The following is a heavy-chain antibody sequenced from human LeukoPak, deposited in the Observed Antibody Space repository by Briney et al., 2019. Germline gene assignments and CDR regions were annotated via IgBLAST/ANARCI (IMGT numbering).Heavy chain of an antibody. J-gene: IGHJ6*03. CDR3: ARGNNGPPGDYYHYYMDV. CDR1: GFTFISDA. CDR2: ISSNGNNK. V-gene: IGHV3-30*04. Sequence: GSLRLSGAASGFTFISDAMHGVRQPPGKGLNWVAVISSNGNNKYKADSVKARFTVSRDNFKEHFYMQMHRMRTDGTAVYYCARGNNGPPGDYYHYYMDVWGKGTTVTVSS. D-gene: IGHD2/OR15-2a*01.